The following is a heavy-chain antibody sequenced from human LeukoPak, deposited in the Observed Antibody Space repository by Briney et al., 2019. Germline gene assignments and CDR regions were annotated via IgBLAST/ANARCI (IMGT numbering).Heavy chain of an antibody. CDR2: MNPNSGNT. D-gene: IGHD3-22*01. CDR1: GYTFTSYD. CDR3: ARVRNYYDSSGWVGAFDI. Sequence: ASVKVSCKASGYTFTSYDINWVRQATGQGLEWMGWMNPNSGNTGYAQKFQGRVTITRNTSISTAYMELSSLRSEDTAVHYCARVRNYYDSSGWVGAFDIWGQGTMVTVSS. J-gene: IGHJ3*02. V-gene: IGHV1-8*03.